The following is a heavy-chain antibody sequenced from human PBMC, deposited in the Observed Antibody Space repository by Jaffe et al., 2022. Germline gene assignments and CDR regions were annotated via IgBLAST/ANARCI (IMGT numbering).Heavy chain of an antibody. CDR1: GFTFSSYE. D-gene: IGHD3-22*01. CDR2: ISSSGSTI. CDR3: ARGTFYDSSGAGWHY. V-gene: IGHV3-48*03. Sequence: EVQLVESGGGLVQPGGSLRLSCAASGFTFSSYEMNWVRQAPGKGLEWVSYISSSGSTIYYADSVKGRFTISRDNAKNSLYLQMNSLRAEDTAVYYCARGTFYDSSGAGWHYWGQGTLVTVSS. J-gene: IGHJ4*02.